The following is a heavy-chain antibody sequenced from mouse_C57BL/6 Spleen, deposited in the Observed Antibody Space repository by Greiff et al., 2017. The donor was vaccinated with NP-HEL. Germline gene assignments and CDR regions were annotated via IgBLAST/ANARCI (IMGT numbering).Heavy chain of an antibody. V-gene: IGHV1-54*01. D-gene: IGHD2-5*01. CDR2: INPGSGGT. J-gene: IGHJ2*01. CDR1: GYAFTNYL. CDR3: ARDSNYFYYFDY. Sequence: QVHVKQSGAELVRPGTSVKVSCKASGYAFTNYLIEWVKQRPGQGLEWIGVINPGSGGTNYNEKFKGKATLTADKSSSTAYMQLSSLTSEDSAVYFCARDSNYFYYFDYWGQGTTLTVSS.